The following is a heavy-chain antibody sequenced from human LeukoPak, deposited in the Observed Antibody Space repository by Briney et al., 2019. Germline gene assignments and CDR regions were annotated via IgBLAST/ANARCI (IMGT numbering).Heavy chain of an antibody. V-gene: IGHV3-23*01. CDR2: ISGSGGST. J-gene: IGHJ4*02. CDR3: AKGRRAPQVGTITKSWIDY. Sequence: PGGSLRLSCAASGFTFSNYAMNWVRQAPGKGLEWVSTISGSGGSTYYADSVKGRFTISRDNSKNTLYLQMNSLRAEDTAVYYCAKGRRAPQVGTITKSWIDYWGQGTLVTVSS. D-gene: IGHD1-7*01. CDR1: GFTFSNYA.